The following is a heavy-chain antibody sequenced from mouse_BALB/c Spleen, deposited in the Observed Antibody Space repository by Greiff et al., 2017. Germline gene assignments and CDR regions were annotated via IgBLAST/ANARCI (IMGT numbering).Heavy chain of an antibody. J-gene: IGHJ2*01. CDR1: GYTFTSYN. D-gene: IGHD2-1*01. V-gene: IGHV1-12*01. CDR3: AREGYYGNYGDY. CDR2: IYPGNGDT. Sequence: QVQLQQPGAELVKPGASVKMSCKASGYTFTSYNMHWVKQTPGQGLEWIGAIYPGNGDTSYNQKFKGKATLTADKSSSTAYMQLSSLTSEDSAVYYCAREGYYGNYGDYWGQGTTLTVSS.